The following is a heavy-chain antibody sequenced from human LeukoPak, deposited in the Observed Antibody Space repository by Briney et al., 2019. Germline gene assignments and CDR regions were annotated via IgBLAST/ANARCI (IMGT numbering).Heavy chain of an antibody. J-gene: IGHJ3*02. D-gene: IGHD6-19*01. CDR3: ARDTGRLIAVDSLHAFDI. Sequence: PGGSLRLSCAASGFTFSSYAMSWIRRAPGKGLEWVSYISSSGSTIYYADSVKGRFTISRDNAKNSLYLQMNSLRAEDTAVYYCARDTGRLIAVDSLHAFDIWGQGTMVTVSS. CDR1: GFTFSSYA. V-gene: IGHV3-11*01. CDR2: ISSSGSTI.